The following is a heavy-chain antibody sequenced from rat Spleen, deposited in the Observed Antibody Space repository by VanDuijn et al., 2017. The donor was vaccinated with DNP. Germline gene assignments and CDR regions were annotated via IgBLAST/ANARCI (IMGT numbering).Heavy chain of an antibody. J-gene: IGHJ4*01. CDR2: ITSSGGST. D-gene: IGHD1-7*01. V-gene: IGHV5-31*01. CDR1: GFTFNNYW. Sequence: EVQLVESGGDLVQPGRSLKLSCVASGFTFNNYWMTWIRQVPGKGLEWVASITSSGGSTYYPDSVKGRFTISRDNAKNTLYLQMNSLRSEDTATYYCAREGTTGMGAMDAWGQGTSVTVSS. CDR3: AREGTTGMGAMDA.